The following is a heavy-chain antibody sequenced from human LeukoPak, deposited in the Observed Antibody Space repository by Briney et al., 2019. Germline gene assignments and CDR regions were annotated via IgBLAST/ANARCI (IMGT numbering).Heavy chain of an antibody. CDR3: ASLGRRATTVDY. CDR2: IYHSGST. J-gene: IGHJ4*02. V-gene: IGHV4-4*02. Sequence: SETLSLTCAVSGGSISSSNWWSWVRQPPGKGLEWIGEIYHSGSTNYNPSLKSRVTISVDKSENQFSLKLSSVTAADTAVYYCASLGRRATTVDYWGQGTLVTVSS. D-gene: IGHD1-26*01. CDR1: GGSISSSNW.